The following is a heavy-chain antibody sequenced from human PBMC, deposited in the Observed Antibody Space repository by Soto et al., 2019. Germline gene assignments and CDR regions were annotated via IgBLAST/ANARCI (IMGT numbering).Heavy chain of an antibody. D-gene: IGHD2-8*02. J-gene: IGHJ4*02. CDR3: ARDKSTGLFDY. CDR1: GGSFSGYY. V-gene: IGHV4-34*01. Sequence: QVQLQQWGAGLLKPSETLSLTRAVYGGSFSGYYWTWIRQPPGTWLEWIGEINHNGSNNYNQSLKSRVTISVETSKNQFSLKLTSVTAEDTAVYYCARDKSTGLFDYWGQGTMVTVTS. CDR2: INHNGSN.